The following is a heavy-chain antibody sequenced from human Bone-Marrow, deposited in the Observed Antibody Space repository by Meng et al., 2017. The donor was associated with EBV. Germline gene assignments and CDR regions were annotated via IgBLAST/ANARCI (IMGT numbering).Heavy chain of an antibody. D-gene: IGHD3-22*01. Sequence: PLQESGPGLVTPSGTLSLTCAVSGGSISGSNWWSWVRQPPGKGLEWIGEIYHSGSTNYNPSLKSRVTISVDKSKNQFSLKLSSVTAADTAVYYCARDQGYYDSRGFDYWGQGTLVTVSS. CDR1: GGSISGSNW. CDR2: IYHSGST. V-gene: IGHV4-4*02. J-gene: IGHJ4*02. CDR3: ARDQGYYDSRGFDY.